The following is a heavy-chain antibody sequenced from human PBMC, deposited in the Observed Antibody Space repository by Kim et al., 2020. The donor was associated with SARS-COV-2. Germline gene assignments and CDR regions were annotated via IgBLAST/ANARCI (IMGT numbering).Heavy chain of an antibody. J-gene: IGHJ4*01. Sequence: GGSLRLSCAASGFTFSSYGMHWVRQAPGKGLEWVAVISYDGSNKYYADSVKGRFTISRDNSKNTLYLQMNSLRAEDTAVYYCANTHLRISIAAPIDYWV. CDR1: GFTFSSYG. D-gene: IGHD6-13*01. CDR3: ANTHLRISIAAPIDY. CDR2: ISYDGSNK. V-gene: IGHV3-30*18.